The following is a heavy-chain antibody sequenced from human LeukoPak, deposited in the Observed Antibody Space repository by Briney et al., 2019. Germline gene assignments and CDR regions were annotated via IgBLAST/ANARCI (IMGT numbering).Heavy chain of an antibody. CDR1: GGSVNSSSYY. CDR3: ARSSMFRGVTFDY. Sequence: MASEALSLTCTVSGGSVNSSSYYWGWIRQPPGKALEWIGSVYHSGYTYYNPSLKSRVTISIDTSKNQFSLRLSSVTAADTAVYYCARSSMFRGVTFDYWGQGTLVTGSS. J-gene: IGHJ4*02. V-gene: IGHV4-39*01. CDR2: VYHSGYT. D-gene: IGHD3-10*01.